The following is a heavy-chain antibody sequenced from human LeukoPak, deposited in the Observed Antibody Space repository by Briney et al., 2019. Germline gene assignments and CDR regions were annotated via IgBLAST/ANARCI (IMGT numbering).Heavy chain of an antibody. CDR2: INPNSGGT. J-gene: IGHJ4*02. CDR3: AREELWFGELSCLDY. D-gene: IGHD3-10*01. CDR1: GYTFTGYY. V-gene: IGHV1-2*02. Sequence: ASVKVSCKASGYTFTGYYMHWVRQAPGQGLEWMGWINPNSGGTNYAQKFRGRVTMTRDTSISTAYMELSRLRSDDTAVYYCAREELWFGELSCLDYWGQGILVTVSS.